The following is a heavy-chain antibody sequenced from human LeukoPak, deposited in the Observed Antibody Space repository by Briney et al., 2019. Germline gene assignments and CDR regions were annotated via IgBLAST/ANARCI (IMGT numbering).Heavy chain of an antibody. CDR2: IYYSGST. CDR3: ARGQISPPFDY. J-gene: IGHJ4*02. Sequence: SETLSLTCTVSGGSISSYYWSWIRQPAGKGLEWIGSIYYSGSTYYNPSLKSRVTISVDTSKNQFSLKLSSVTAADTAVYYCARGQISPPFDYWGQGTLVTVSS. D-gene: IGHD1-14*01. V-gene: IGHV4-4*07. CDR1: GGSISSYY.